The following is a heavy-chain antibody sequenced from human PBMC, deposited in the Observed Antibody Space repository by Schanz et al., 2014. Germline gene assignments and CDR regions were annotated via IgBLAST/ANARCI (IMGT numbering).Heavy chain of an antibody. CDR1: GYTFTSYG. V-gene: IGHV1-18*01. J-gene: IGHJ5*02. CDR2: ISAYNGNT. CDR3: ARGPLGASP. D-gene: IGHD7-27*01. Sequence: QVQLVQSGAEVKKPGASVKVSCKASGYTFTSYGINWVRQAPGQGLEWMGWISAYNGNTNYAQKLQGRVTFTADKATSAAYMELSSLKSEDTSVYYCARGPLGASPWGQGTLVTVSS.